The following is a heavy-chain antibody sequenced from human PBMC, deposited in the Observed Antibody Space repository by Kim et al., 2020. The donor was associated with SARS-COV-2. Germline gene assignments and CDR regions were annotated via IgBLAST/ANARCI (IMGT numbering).Heavy chain of an antibody. Sequence: SGSNNYNPSLKSRVTISVDTSKNQFSLKLSSVTAADTAVYYCARKGSYSDYWGQGTLVTVSS. V-gene: IGHV4-59*01. CDR2: SGSN. J-gene: IGHJ4*02. CDR3: ARKGSYSDY.